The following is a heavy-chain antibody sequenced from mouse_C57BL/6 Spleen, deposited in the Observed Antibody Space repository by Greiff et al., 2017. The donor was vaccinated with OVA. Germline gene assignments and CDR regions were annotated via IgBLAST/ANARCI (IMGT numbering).Heavy chain of an antibody. J-gene: IGHJ1*03. V-gene: IGHV1-50*01. D-gene: IGHD1-1*01. CDR3: ALITTVVAKYFDV. CDR2: IDPSDSYT. Sequence: QVQLQQPGAELVKPGASVKLSCKASGYTFTSYWMQWVKQRPGQGLEWIGEIDPSDSYTNYNQKFKGKATLTVDKSSSTAYMQLSSLTSEDSAVYYCALITTVVAKYFDVWGTGTTVTVSS. CDR1: GYTFTSYW.